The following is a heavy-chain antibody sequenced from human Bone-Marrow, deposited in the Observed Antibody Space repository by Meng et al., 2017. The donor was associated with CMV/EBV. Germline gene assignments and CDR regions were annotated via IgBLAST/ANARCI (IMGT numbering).Heavy chain of an antibody. CDR3: AKDIQSGFFDY. CDR1: GFTFTTYG. V-gene: IGHV3-33*06. J-gene: IGHJ4*02. D-gene: IGHD3-22*01. Sequence: GESLKISCAASGFTFTTYGMHWVRQAPGKGLEWVAIIWYDGSNEYYADSVKGRFTFSRDNAKNTLYLQMTSLRAEDTAVYYCAKDIQSGFFDYWGQGTLVTVSS. CDR2: IWYDGSNE.